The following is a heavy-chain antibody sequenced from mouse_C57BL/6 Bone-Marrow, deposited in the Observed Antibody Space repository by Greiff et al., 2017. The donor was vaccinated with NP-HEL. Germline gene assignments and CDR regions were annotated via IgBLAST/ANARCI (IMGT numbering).Heavy chain of an antibody. V-gene: IGHV5-4*01. CDR3: SRDRYGNYPSFMDS. Sequence: EVKLVESGGGLVKPGGSLKLSCAASGFTFSSYAMSWVRQTPEKRLEWVATISDGGSYTYYPDNVKGRFTISRANAKNNLYLQMSRLKSEDTAMYYCSRDRYGNYPSFMDSWGQGTSVTVSS. D-gene: IGHD2-10*02. J-gene: IGHJ4*01. CDR2: ISDGGSYT. CDR1: GFTFSSYA.